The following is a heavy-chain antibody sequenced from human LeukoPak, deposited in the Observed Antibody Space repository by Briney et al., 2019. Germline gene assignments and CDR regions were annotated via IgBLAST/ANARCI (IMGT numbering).Heavy chain of an antibody. V-gene: IGHV4-34*01. CDR3: ARASYDILTGYYFDY. Sequence: SETLSLTCAVYGGSFSGYYWSWIRQPPGKGLEWIGEINHSGSTNYNPSLKSRVTISVDTSKNQSSLKLSSVTAADTAVYYCARASYDILTGYYFDYWGQGTLVTVSS. CDR1: GGSFSGYY. CDR2: INHSGST. D-gene: IGHD3-9*01. J-gene: IGHJ4*02.